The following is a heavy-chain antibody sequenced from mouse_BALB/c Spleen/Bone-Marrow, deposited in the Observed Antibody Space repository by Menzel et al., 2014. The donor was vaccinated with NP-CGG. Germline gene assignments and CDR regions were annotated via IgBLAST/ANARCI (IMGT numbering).Heavy chain of an antibody. V-gene: IGHV1-18*01. CDR1: GYTFTEYT. Sequence: VQLQQSGPELVKPGASVKISCTTSGYTFTEYTMHWVKQSHEKSLEWIGGINPNNGDTSYNQKFKDKATWTVDKSSSTAYMELRSLTTEDSAVYYCARGWLLRHYFDYWGQGTTLTVSS. D-gene: IGHD2-3*01. CDR2: INPNNGDT. CDR3: ARGWLLRHYFDY. J-gene: IGHJ2*01.